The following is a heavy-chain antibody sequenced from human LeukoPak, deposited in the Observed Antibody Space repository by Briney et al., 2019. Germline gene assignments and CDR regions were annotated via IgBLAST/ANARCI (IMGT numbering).Heavy chain of an antibody. V-gene: IGHV3-7*03. Sequence: GGSLRLSCAASGFTFSSYWMNWARQAPGKGLEWVAGINHNGNVNYYVDSVKGRFTISRDNAKNSLYLQMSNLRAEDTAVYFCARGGGLDVWGQGTTVTVSS. J-gene: IGHJ6*02. CDR2: INHNGNVN. CDR1: GFTFSSYW. D-gene: IGHD3-16*01. CDR3: ARGGGLDV.